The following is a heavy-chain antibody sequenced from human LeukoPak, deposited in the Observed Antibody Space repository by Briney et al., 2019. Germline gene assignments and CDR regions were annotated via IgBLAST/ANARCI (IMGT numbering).Heavy chain of an antibody. Sequence: SQTLSLTCTVSGGSISSGGYYWSWIRQHPGKGLEWIGYIYYSGSTYYNPSLKSRVTISVDTSKNQFSRNLASVPAPAKAWYYGGGFGGENVVVVPPPPGHWFDPWAREPWSPSPQ. V-gene: IGHV4-31*03. CDR3: GGFGGENVVVVPPPPGHWFDP. CDR1: GGSISSGGYY. J-gene: IGHJ5*02. CDR2: IYYSGST. D-gene: IGHD2-2*01.